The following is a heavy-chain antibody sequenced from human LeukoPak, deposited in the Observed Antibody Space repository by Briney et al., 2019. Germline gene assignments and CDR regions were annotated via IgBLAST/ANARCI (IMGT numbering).Heavy chain of an antibody. D-gene: IGHD3-22*01. Sequence: SGGSLRLSCSASGFTFSTYSMNWVRQAPGKGLEWVSSISSSSRYIYYADSVKGRFTISRDNAKNSLYLQMNSLRAVDTAVYYCARAPAHYYDSSDHYYVGESYFDYWGQGTLVTVSS. CDR1: GFTFSTYS. CDR3: ARAPAHYYDSSDHYYVGESYFDY. J-gene: IGHJ4*02. V-gene: IGHV3-21*01. CDR2: ISSSSRYI.